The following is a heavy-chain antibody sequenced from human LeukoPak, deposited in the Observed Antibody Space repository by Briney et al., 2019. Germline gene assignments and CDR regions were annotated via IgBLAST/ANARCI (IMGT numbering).Heavy chain of an antibody. V-gene: IGHV3-7*01. D-gene: IGHD1-26*01. Sequence: GGSLRLSCAASGFTFSGYWMRWVRQAPGKGLEWVANIRQDRSEEYFVDFVKGRSTISRDNSRNSMYLQIDSLRAEDTAVYYCARGGPSGTYYSFWYFDLWGRGTLVTVSS. J-gene: IGHJ2*01. CDR1: GFTFSGYW. CDR3: ARGGPSGTYYSFWYFDL. CDR2: IRQDRSEE.